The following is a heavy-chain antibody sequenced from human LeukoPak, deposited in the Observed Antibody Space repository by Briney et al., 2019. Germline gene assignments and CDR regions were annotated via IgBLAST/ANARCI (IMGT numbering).Heavy chain of an antibody. J-gene: IGHJ4*02. D-gene: IGHD5-18*01. V-gene: IGHV3-74*01. CDR3: ARDQNGYGYCYFDY. CDR1: GFTFSNYW. CDR2: IISDGRST. Sequence: GGSLTLSCAPSGFTFSNYWMQWVRHATGEGVVCVLGIISDGRSTNYAAPVKGGFTISRDNAKNSLFLQMTSLRAEDAAVYYCARDQNGYGYCYFDYWGQGTLVTAS.